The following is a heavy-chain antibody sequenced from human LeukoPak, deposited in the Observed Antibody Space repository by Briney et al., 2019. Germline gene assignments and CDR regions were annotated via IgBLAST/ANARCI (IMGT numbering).Heavy chain of an antibody. CDR1: GFTFSSYW. J-gene: IGHJ4*02. CDR3: ARVRDEYTYFDC. V-gene: IGHV3-74*01. CDR2: INSDGSRT. D-gene: IGHD3-10*01. Sequence: PGGSLRLSCAASGFTFSSYWMHWVRQAPGKGLMWVSRINSDGSRTTYADSVRGRFTISRDNAKSTLYLQMNSLRAEDTAVYYCARVRDEYTYFDCWGQGTLVTVSS.